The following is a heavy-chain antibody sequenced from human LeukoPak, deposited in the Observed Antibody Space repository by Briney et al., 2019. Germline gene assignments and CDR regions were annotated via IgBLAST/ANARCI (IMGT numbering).Heavy chain of an antibody. Sequence: GGSLRLSCAASGFTVSSSYMNWVRQAPGKGLEWVSVFYSGGSRYYADSVKGRLTISRDNSKNSLYLHMNSLRNEDTALYYCAKGHFGAGHYWGQGTLVTVSS. CDR1: GFTVSSSY. CDR2: FYSGGSR. V-gene: IGHV3-53*05. CDR3: AKGHFGAGHY. J-gene: IGHJ4*02. D-gene: IGHD3-3*01.